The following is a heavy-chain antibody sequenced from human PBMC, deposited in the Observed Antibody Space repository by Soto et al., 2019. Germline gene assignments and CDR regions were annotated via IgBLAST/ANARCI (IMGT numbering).Heavy chain of an antibody. CDR3: ASPTTTTPWDY. CDR2: ISYDGSNK. CDR1: GFTFSSYG. V-gene: IGHV3-30*03. D-gene: IGHD4-17*01. Sequence: QVQLVESGGGVVQPGRSLRLSCAASGFTFSSYGMHWVRQAPGKGLEWVAVISYDGSNKYYADSVKGRFTISRDNSKNTLYLQMNSLRAEDTAVYYCASPTTTTPWDYWGQGTLVTVSS. J-gene: IGHJ4*02.